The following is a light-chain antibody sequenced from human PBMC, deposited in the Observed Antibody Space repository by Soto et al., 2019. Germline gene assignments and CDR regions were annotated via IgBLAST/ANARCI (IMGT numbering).Light chain of an antibody. V-gene: IGKV1-9*01. J-gene: IGKJ4*01. CDR3: QQFNAYPLT. Sequence: DIQLTQSPSFLSASVGDRVTISCRASRGISDYLAWYQQKPGKAPKLLIYGASTLQSGVPSRFSGSASGTEFTLTISSLQPEDFATYFRQQFNAYPLTFGGGTKLEIK. CDR1: RGISDY. CDR2: GAS.